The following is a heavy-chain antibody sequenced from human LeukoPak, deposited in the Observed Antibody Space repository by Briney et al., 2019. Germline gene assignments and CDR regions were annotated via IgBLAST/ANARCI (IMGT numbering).Heavy chain of an antibody. J-gene: IGHJ3*02. CDR1: AFTVSNTY. D-gene: IGHD5-12*01. CDR2: IYSGGDT. Sequence: GGSLRLSCAASAFTVSNTYMGWVRQAPGKGLEWVSVIYSGGDTYYADSVKGRFTISRDNSKNTLFLQMNRLRAEDTAVYYCAGTLYSGYGLGSLGAFDIWGQGTMVTVSS. CDR3: AGTLYSGYGLGSLGAFDI. V-gene: IGHV3-53*01.